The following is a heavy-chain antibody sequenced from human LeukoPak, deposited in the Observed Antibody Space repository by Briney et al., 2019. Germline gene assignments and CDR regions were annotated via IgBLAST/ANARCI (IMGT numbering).Heavy chain of an antibody. V-gene: IGHV4-34*01. CDR3: ARGPRRLWFGEFKSFDP. D-gene: IGHD3-10*01. J-gene: IGHJ5*02. CDR1: GGFFSGYY. Sequence: PSETLSLTCAVYGGFFSGYYWSWIRQPPGKGLEWIGEINHSGSTNYNPSLKSRVTISVDTSKNQFSLKLSSVTAADTAVYYCARGPRRLWFGEFKSFDPWGQGTLVTVSS. CDR2: INHSGST.